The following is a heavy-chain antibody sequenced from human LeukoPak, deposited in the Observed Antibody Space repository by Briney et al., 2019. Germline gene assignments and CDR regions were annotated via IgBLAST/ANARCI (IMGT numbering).Heavy chain of an antibody. J-gene: IGHJ5*02. CDR2: IYHSGST. V-gene: IGHV4-30-2*01. CDR3: ARATNWFDP. Sequence: PSETLSLTCAVSGGSISSGGYSWSWIRQPPGKGLEWIGYIYHSGSTYYNPSLKSRVTISVDGSKNQFSLKLSSVTAADTAVYYCARATNWFDPWGQGTLVTVSS. CDR1: GGSISSGGYS.